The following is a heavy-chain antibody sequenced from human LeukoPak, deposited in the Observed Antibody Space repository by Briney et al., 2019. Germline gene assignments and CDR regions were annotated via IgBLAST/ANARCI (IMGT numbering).Heavy chain of an antibody. Sequence: GGSLRLSCAASGFTFSNAWMSWVRQAPGKGLEWVGRIKSKTDGGTTDYAAPVKGRFTISRDDSKNTLYLQMNSLKTEDTAVYYCTTGTVPAALDAFDIWGQGRMVTVSS. J-gene: IGHJ3*02. CDR2: IKSKTDGGTT. D-gene: IGHD2-2*01. V-gene: IGHV3-15*01. CDR1: GFTFSNAW. CDR3: TTGTVPAALDAFDI.